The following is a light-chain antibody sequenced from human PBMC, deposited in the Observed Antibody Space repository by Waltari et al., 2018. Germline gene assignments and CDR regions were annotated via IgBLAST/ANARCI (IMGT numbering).Light chain of an antibody. CDR3: QQYHKWPPYT. CDR2: GAS. CDR1: QTINSN. V-gene: IGKV3-15*01. Sequence: EIVLTQSPATLSFSPGERATLSCRASQTINSNLAWYQQQPGQAPRLLIYGASTRAIGIPARFSGSGSGTEFTLTITSLQSEDFAVYFCQQYHKWPPYTFGQGTKLDI. J-gene: IGKJ2*01.